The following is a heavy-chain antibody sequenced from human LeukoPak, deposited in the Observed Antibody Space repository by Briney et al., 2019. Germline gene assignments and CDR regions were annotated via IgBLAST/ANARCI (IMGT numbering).Heavy chain of an antibody. CDR3: ARDRVELLSYNDY. CDR1: GGTFSSYA. CDR2: ISAYNGNT. D-gene: IGHD6-13*01. J-gene: IGHJ4*02. Sequence: ASVKVSCKASGGTFSSYAISWVRQAPGQGLEWMGWISAYNGNTNYAQKLQGRVTMTTDTSTSTAYMELRSLRSDDTAVYYCARDRVELLSYNDYWGQGTLVTVSS. V-gene: IGHV1-18*01.